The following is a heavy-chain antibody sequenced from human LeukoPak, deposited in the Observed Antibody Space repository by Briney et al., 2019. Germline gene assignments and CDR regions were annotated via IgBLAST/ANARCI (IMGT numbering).Heavy chain of an antibody. CDR1: GGSISSYY. V-gene: IGHV4-59*12. Sequence: PSETLSLTCTVSGGSISSYYWSWIRQPPGKGLEWIGYIYYSGSTNYNPSLKSRVTISVDTSKNQFSLKLSSVTAADTAVYYCASLHYYGSGRPIDYWGQGTLVTVSS. CDR2: IYYSGST. D-gene: IGHD3-10*01. CDR3: ASLHYYGSGRPIDY. J-gene: IGHJ4*02.